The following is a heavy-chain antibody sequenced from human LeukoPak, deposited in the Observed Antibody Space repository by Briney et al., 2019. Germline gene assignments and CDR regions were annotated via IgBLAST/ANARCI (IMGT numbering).Heavy chain of an antibody. CDR2: ISYSGST. CDR3: ARLTYDSSGSPYVFDY. CDR1: GGSIRGYY. J-gene: IGHJ4*02. D-gene: IGHD3-22*01. Sequence: SETLSLTCTVSGGSIRGYYWSWIRQPPGNGLEWIAYISYSGSTNYNPSLKSRVTISVDFSLKVRSVTAADTAVYYCARLTYDSSGSPYVFDYWGQGTLVTVSS. V-gene: IGHV4-59*08.